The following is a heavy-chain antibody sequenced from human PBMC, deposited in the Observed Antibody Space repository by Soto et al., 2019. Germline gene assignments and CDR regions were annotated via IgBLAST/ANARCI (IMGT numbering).Heavy chain of an antibody. CDR2: IDPSDSYT. J-gene: IGHJ6*02. CDR3: ARLGDCGGDCYYPYYYYGMDV. D-gene: IGHD2-21*02. V-gene: IGHV5-10-1*01. CDR1: GYSFISYW. Sequence: GESLKISCKGSGYSFISYWISWVRQMPGKGLEWRGRIDPSDSYTNYSPSFQGHVTISADKSIGTAYLQWSSLKASDTAMYYCARLGDCGGDCYYPYYYYGMDVWGQGTTVTVSS.